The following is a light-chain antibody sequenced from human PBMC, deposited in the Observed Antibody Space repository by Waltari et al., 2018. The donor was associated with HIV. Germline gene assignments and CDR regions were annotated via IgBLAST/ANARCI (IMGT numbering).Light chain of an antibody. CDR2: EGI. CDR3: SSYGGSSNWL. J-gene: IGLJ2*01. V-gene: IGLV2-23*01. CDR1: SREIGNYNL. Sequence: QSALTQPASVSRSPAQSSPIPCTGTSREIGNYNLVSLYQQHPGKTPKLIIYEGIKRPSGVSNRISGSKSANTASLTISGLQAEDEADYFCSSYGGSSNWLFGGGTKLTVL.